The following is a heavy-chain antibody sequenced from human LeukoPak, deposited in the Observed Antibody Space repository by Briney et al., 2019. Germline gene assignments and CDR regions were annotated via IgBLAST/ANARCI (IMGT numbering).Heavy chain of an antibody. Sequence: GGSLRLSCAASGFTFSNYGMSWVRQAPGKGLEWVSAISDSGAGTYYADSVKGRFTISRDNSKNTLYLQMNSLRAEDTAVYYCAREYGSGSYYRFDPWGQGTLVTVSS. CDR1: GFTFSNYG. CDR2: ISDSGAGT. J-gene: IGHJ5*02. CDR3: AREYGSGSYYRFDP. D-gene: IGHD3-10*01. V-gene: IGHV3-23*01.